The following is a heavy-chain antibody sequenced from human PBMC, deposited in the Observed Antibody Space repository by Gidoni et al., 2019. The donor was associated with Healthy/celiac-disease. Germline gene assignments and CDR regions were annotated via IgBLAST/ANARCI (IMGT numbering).Heavy chain of an antibody. V-gene: IGHV3-33*01. CDR2: IWYDGSNK. CDR1: GFTFSSYG. Sequence: QVQLVESGGGVVQPGRSLRLPCAASGFTFSSYGMHWVRQAPGKGLEWVAVIWYDGSNKYYADSVKGRFTISRDNSKNTLYLQMNSLRAEDTAVYYCARYFWDYDSSGYLDYWGQGTLVTVSS. CDR3: ARYFWDYDSSGYLDY. D-gene: IGHD3-22*01. J-gene: IGHJ4*02.